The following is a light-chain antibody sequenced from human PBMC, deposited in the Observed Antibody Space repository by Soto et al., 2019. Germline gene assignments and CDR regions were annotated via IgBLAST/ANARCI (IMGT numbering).Light chain of an antibody. Sequence: QSALTQPASVSVSPGQSITISCTGTSSDVGGYIYVSWYQQHPGKAPKLMIYEVSNRPSGVSNRFSGSKSGNTASLTISGLQAEDEADYYCSSYSRSSFYVFGTGTKVTVL. V-gene: IGLV2-14*01. CDR2: EVS. CDR1: SSDVGGYIY. CDR3: SSYSRSSFYV. J-gene: IGLJ1*01.